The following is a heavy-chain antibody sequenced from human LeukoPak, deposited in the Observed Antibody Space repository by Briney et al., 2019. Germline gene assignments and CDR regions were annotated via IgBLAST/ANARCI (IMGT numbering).Heavy chain of an antibody. J-gene: IGHJ4*02. CDR1: GFTFGDYA. D-gene: IGHD3-22*01. CDR2: IRSKAYGGTT. CDR3: TRVSDYYDSSGYYPIYYFDY. Sequence: SLRLSCTASGFTFGDYAMSWVRQAPGKGLEWVGFIRSKAYGGTTEYAASAKGRFTISRDGSKSIAYLQMNSLKTEDTAVYYCTRVSDYYDSSGYYPIYYFDYWGQGTLVTVSS. V-gene: IGHV3-49*04.